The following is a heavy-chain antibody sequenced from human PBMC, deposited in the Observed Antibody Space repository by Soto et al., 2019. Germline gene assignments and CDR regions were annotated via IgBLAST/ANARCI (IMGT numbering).Heavy chain of an antibody. Sequence: SETLSLTCAVYGGSFSGYYWSWIRQPPGKGLEWIGEINNSGSTNYNPSLKSRVSISVGTSNNQFSLNLNSVTASDTAVYFCVSQRTTVITQAYFDYWGPGTLVTVSS. CDR1: GGSFSGYY. CDR3: VSQRTTVITQAYFDY. J-gene: IGHJ4*02. D-gene: IGHD4-4*01. V-gene: IGHV4-34*01. CDR2: INNSGST.